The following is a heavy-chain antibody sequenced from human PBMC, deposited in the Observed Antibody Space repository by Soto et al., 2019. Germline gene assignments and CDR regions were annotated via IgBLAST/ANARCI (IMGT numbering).Heavy chain of an antibody. V-gene: IGHV1-18*01. Sequence: QVQLVQSGDEVKKPGASVKVSCKASGYIFVNYGIAWVRQAPGQGLEWMGWISPYTGNTHSATKVQGRLTMTTDTSASTAYMDMGSLTSDDTAVYYCVMVDDYVTPTPQDVWGQGTTVTVSS. CDR2: ISPYTGNT. CDR3: VMVDDYVTPTPQDV. CDR1: GYIFVNYG. J-gene: IGHJ6*02. D-gene: IGHD3-16*01.